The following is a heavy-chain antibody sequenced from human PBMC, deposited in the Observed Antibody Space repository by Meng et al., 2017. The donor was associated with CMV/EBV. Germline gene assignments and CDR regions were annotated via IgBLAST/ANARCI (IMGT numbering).Heavy chain of an antibody. J-gene: IGHJ4*02. CDR3: ARASYDFWSGYYSRYFDY. CDR2: IYYSGST. Sequence: SETLSLTCTVSGGSISSYYWSWIRQPPGKGLEWIGYIYYSGSTNYNPSLMSRVTISVDTSKNQFSLKLSSVTAADTAVYYCARASYDFWSGYYSRYFDYWGQGTLVTVSS. CDR1: GGSISSYY. D-gene: IGHD3-3*01. V-gene: IGHV4-59*01.